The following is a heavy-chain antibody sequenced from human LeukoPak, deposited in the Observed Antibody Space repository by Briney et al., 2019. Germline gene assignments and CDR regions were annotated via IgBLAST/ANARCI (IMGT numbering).Heavy chain of an antibody. Sequence: PSETLSLTCTVSGDSMATYYWTWIRQPPGKGLEWIGYIYYTGNTNYNPSLKSRVSISVDTSKNQFSLKLSSVTAADTAVYYCARVDSSSWLYYFDYWGQGTLVTVSS. V-gene: IGHV4-59*01. CDR1: GDSMATYY. CDR3: ARVDSSSWLYYFDY. D-gene: IGHD6-13*01. CDR2: IYYTGNT. J-gene: IGHJ4*02.